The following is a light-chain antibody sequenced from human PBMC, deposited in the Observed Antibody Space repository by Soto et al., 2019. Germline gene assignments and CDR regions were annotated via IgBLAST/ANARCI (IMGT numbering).Light chain of an antibody. CDR1: QSVSSSY. V-gene: IGKV3-20*01. CDR2: GAS. Sequence: EIVLTQSPGTLSLSPGERATLSCRASQSVSSSYLAWYQQKPGQAPRLLIYGASSRATGIPDRFSGSGSGTAFTLTISRLEPEDFAVYYCQKYGSSPPRYTFGQGTKLEIK. CDR3: QKYGSSPPRYT. J-gene: IGKJ2*01.